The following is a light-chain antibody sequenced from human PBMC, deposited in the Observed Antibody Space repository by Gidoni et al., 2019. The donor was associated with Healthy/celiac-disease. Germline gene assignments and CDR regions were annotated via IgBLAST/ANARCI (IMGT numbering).Light chain of an antibody. CDR3: QQYGSSRGFT. V-gene: IGKV3-20*01. CDR1: QIVSSSY. Sequence: IVFTQSPGTLSLSPGERATLSCRASQIVSSSYLAWYQQKPGQAPRLLIYGASSRATGIPDRFSGSGSGTDFTLTISRLEPEDFAVYYCQQYGSSRGFTFGPGTKVDIK. CDR2: GAS. J-gene: IGKJ3*01.